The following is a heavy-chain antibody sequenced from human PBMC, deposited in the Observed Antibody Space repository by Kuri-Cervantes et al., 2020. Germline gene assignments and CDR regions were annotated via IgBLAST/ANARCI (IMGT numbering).Heavy chain of an antibody. CDR2: INHSGST. Sequence: ESLKISCAVYGGSFSGYYWSWIRQPPGKGLEWIGEINHSGSTNYNPSLKSRVTISVDTSKNQFSLKLSSVTAADTAVYYCARARGTAGTFDYWGQGTLVPSPQ. CDR1: GGSFSGYY. J-gene: IGHJ4*02. V-gene: IGHV4-34*01. CDR3: ARARGTAGTFDY. D-gene: IGHD1-1*01.